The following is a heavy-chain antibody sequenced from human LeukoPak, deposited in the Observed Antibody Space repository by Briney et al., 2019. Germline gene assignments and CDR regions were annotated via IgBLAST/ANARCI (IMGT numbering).Heavy chain of an antibody. V-gene: IGHV5-51*01. CDR1: GYSFTSYW. CDR2: TYPGDSDT. D-gene: IGHD2-21*02. CDR3: ARLGYCGGDCYSSEFDY. Sequence: GESLKISCKGSGYSFTSYWIGWVRQMPGKGLEWMGITYPGDSDTRYSPSFQGQVTISADKSISTAYLQWSSLKASDTAMYYCARLGYCGGDCYSSEFDYWGQGTLVTVSS. J-gene: IGHJ4*02.